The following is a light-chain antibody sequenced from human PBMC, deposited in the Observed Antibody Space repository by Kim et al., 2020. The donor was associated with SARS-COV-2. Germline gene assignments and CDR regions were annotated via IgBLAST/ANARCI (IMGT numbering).Light chain of an antibody. V-gene: IGKV3-20*01. CDR1: QSVSTSY. J-gene: IGKJ1*01. CDR3: QQYGSSRRT. Sequence: PGERATLSCRASQSVSTSYLALYQQKPGQAPRLLIYGTSSRATGIPDRFSGSGSGTDFTLTISRLEPEDFAVYYCQQYGSSRRTFGQGTKVDIK. CDR2: GTS.